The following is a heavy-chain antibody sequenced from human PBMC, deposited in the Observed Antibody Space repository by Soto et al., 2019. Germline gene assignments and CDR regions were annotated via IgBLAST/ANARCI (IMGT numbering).Heavy chain of an antibody. CDR1: GFTFSDHY. J-gene: IGHJ5*02. D-gene: IGHD3-10*01. CDR2: TRNKANSYTT. CDR3: AKDQYGLLWFGEDHSSSGDWFDP. Sequence: GGSLRLSCAASGFTFSDHYMDWVRQAPGKGLEWVGRTRNKANSYTTEYAASVKGRFTISRDDSKNSLYLQMNSLKTEDTAVYYCAKDQYGLLWFGEDHSSSGDWFDPWGQGTLVTVSS. V-gene: IGHV3-72*01.